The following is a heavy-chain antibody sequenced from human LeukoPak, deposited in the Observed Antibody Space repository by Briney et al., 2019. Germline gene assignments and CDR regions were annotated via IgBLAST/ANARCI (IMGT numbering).Heavy chain of an antibody. CDR1: GYTFTSYG. D-gene: IGHD3-10*01. J-gene: IGHJ3*02. CDR2: ISAYNGNT. CDR3: ASWGYYYGSGSPHDAFDI. Sequence: ASVKVSCKASGYTFTSYGISWVRQAPGQGLGWMGWISAYNGNTNYAQKFQGRVTMTRDTSISTAYMELSRLRSDDTAVYYCASWGYYYGSGSPHDAFDIWGQGTMVTVSS. V-gene: IGHV1-18*01.